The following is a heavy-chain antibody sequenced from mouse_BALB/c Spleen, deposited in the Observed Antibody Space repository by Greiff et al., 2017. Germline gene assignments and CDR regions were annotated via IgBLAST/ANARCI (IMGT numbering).Heavy chain of an antibody. J-gene: IGHJ2*01. CDR2: IYPGSGST. CDR3: TRLGDYDVDY. Sequence: LQQPGSELVRPGASVKLSCKASGYTFTSYWMHRVKQRPGQGLEWIGNIYPGSGSTNYDEKFKSKATLTVDTSSSTAYMQLSSLTSEDSAVYYCTRLGDYDVDYWGQGTTLTVSS. CDR1: GYTFTSYW. D-gene: IGHD2-4*01. V-gene: IGHV1S22*01.